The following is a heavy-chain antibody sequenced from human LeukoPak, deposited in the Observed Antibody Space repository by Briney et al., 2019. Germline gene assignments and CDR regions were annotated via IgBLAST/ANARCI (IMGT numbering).Heavy chain of an antibody. J-gene: IGHJ4*02. CDR1: AFTFSSYA. V-gene: IGHV3-23*01. D-gene: IGHD1-1*01. CDR2: ISGSGGTT. Sequence: GGSLRLSCAASAFTFSSYAMGWVRQAPGKGLEWVSAISGSGGTTYYADSAKGRFTISRGNSRNTLSLQMNSLRAEDTAVYYCAKEGAYNPTNYFDYWGRGTLVTVSS. CDR3: AKEGAYNPTNYFDY.